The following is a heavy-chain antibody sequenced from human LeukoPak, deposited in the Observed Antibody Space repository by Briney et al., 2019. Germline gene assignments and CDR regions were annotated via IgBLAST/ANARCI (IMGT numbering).Heavy chain of an antibody. V-gene: IGHV1-2*04. D-gene: IGHD6-6*01. Sequence: ASVKVSCKASGYTFTGYYMHWVRQDPGQGLEWMGWLNPNSGGTNYAQKFQGWVTMTRDTSISTAYMELSRLRSDDTAVYYCARGDLSSIAARRWFDPWGQGTLVTVSS. J-gene: IGHJ5*02. CDR1: GYTFTGYY. CDR2: LNPNSGGT. CDR3: ARGDLSSIAARRWFDP.